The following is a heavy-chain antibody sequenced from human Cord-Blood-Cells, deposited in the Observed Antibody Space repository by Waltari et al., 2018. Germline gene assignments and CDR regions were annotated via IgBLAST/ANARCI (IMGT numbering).Heavy chain of an antibody. V-gene: IGHV1-18*04. J-gene: IGHJ4*02. CDR2: ISAYNGNT. CDR1: GYTFTSYG. CDR3: ARDLGIVVVPASHPYFDY. Sequence: QVQLVQSGAEVKKPGASVKVSCKASGYTFTSYGTSWVRQATGQGLEWMGWISAYNGNTNDAQKLQGRVTMTTDTSTSTAYMELRSLRSDDTVVYYCARDLGIVVVPASHPYFDYWGQGTLVTVSS. D-gene: IGHD2-2*03.